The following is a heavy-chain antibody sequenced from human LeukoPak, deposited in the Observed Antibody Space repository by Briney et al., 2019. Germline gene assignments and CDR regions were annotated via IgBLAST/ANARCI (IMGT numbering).Heavy chain of an antibody. CDR1: GGSISSGDYY. J-gene: IGHJ4*02. V-gene: IGHV4-30-4*08. CDR3: ASCFDWLRRFDY. D-gene: IGHD3-9*01. CDR2: IYYSGST. Sequence: SETLSLTCTVSGGSISSGDYYWSWIRQPPGKGLEWIGYIYYSGSTYYNPSLKSRVTISVDTSKNQFSLKLSSVTAADTAVYYCASCFDWLRRFDYWGQGTLVTVSS.